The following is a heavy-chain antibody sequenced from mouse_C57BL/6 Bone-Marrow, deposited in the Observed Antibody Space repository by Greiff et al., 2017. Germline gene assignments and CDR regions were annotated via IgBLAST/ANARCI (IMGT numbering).Heavy chain of an antibody. V-gene: IGHV1-55*01. D-gene: IGHD2-5*01. Sequence: QVQLKQPGAELVKPGASVQMSCKASGYTFTSYWITWVKQRPGQGLEWIGDIYPGSGSTNYNEQFKSKATLTVDTSSSTAYMQLSSLTSEDSAVYYGARPYYSNYWYFDVWGTGTTVTVSS. CDR1: GYTFTSYW. CDR3: ARPYYSNYWYFDV. CDR2: IYPGSGST. J-gene: IGHJ1*03.